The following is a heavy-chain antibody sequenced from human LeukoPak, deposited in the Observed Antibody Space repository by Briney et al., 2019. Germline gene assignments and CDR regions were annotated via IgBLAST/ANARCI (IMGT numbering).Heavy chain of an antibody. Sequence: QPGGSLRLSCAASGFTFSTYWMHWVRQAPGKGLVWVSRIKSDGSTTTYADSVKGRFTTSKDNSKNTVYLQMNSLRVEDTAVYYCARGDTFMAKSGKYFAYWGQGTLVTVSS. V-gene: IGHV3-74*01. D-gene: IGHD3-3*02. CDR2: IKSDGSTT. J-gene: IGHJ4*02. CDR3: ARGDTFMAKSGKYFAY. CDR1: GFTFSTYW.